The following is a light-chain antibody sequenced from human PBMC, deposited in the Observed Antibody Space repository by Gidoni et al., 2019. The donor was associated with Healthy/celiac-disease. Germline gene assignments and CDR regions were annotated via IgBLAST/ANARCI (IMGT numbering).Light chain of an antibody. CDR3: DRLNRYV. J-gene: IGKJ3*01. CDR2: AAS. V-gene: IGKV1-9*01. Sequence: DIQLTQSPSSLSESVGDRVTITCRASQRISTYLAWYHQKPGKAPNPLIYAASTVKSGVPSRCGGGGSGTEFTSTIGSLEPEEFASYYYDRLNRYVFGPGTKVDIK. CDR1: QRISTY.